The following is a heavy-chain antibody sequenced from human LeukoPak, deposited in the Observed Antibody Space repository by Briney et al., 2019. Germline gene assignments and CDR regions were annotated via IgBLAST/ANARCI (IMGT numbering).Heavy chain of an antibody. J-gene: IGHJ4*02. V-gene: IGHV5-51*01. CDR3: ARRPLDLDCSSISCYRHYFDY. D-gene: IGHD2-2*01. CDR2: IYPGDSDT. CDR1: GYSFSSNW. Sequence: GESLKISCKGSGYSFSSNWIAWVRQMPGKGLEWMGIIYPGDSDTRYSPSFQGQVTISADKSSSTAYMQWSSLKASDTAMYYCARRPLDLDCSSISCYRHYFDYWGQGTLVTVSS.